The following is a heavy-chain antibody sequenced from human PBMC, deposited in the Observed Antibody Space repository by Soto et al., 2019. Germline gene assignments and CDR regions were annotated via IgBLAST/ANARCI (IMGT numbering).Heavy chain of an antibody. CDR1: GGSISSGGYF. Sequence: QVQLQESGPGLVKPSQTLSLTCTVSGGSISSGGYFWSLIRQHPGKGLEGIGDINYSGSTYSNPSLKSRVTISVDTSKNQFSLKLSSVTAADTAVYYCARDILLWFGELPPRAHDAFDIWGQGTMVTVSS. D-gene: IGHD3-10*01. CDR3: ARDILLWFGELPPRAHDAFDI. CDR2: INYSGST. J-gene: IGHJ3*02. V-gene: IGHV4-31*03.